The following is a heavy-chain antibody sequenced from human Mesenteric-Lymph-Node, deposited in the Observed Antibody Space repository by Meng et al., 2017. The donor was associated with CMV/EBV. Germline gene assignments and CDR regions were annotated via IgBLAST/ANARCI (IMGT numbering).Heavy chain of an antibody. CDR3: GRKIPASGMDV. D-gene: IGHD2-15*01. J-gene: IGHJ6*02. Sequence: GESLKISCAASEFIFKSYSMNWVRQAPGKGLEWVSSISSSSNYMYYADSVKGRFTISRSNAKNSLYLQMNSLRAEDTAVYYCGRKIPASGMDVWGQGTTVTVSS. CDR1: EFIFKSYS. CDR2: ISSSSNYM. V-gene: IGHV3-21*01.